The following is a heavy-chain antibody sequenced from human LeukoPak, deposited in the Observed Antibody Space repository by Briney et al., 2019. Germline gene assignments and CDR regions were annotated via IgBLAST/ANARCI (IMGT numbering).Heavy chain of an antibody. CDR2: INHSGST. J-gene: IGHJ4*02. D-gene: IGHD3-9*01. V-gene: IGHV4-34*01. CDR1: GGSFSGYY. CDR3: ARRLRYFDWVHSDY. Sequence: KSSETLSLTCAVYGGSFSGYYWSWIRQPPGKGLERIGEINHSGSTNYNPSLKSRVTISVDTSKNQFSLKLSSVTAADTAVYYCARRLRYFDWVHSDYWGQGTLVTVSS.